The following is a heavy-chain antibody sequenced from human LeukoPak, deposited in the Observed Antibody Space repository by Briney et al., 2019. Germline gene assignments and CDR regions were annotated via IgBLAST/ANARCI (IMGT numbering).Heavy chain of an antibody. V-gene: IGHV3-64D*06. CDR1: GFTFSSYA. J-gene: IGHJ4*02. Sequence: PGGSLRLSCSASGFTFSSYAMYWVRQALGKGLEYVSAISSNGGSTYYADSVKGRFTISRDNSKNTLYLQMSSLRAEDTAVYYCVKDLAMVRGVIIPRLGFDYWGQGTLVTVSS. CDR3: VKDLAMVRGVIIPRLGFDY. D-gene: IGHD3-10*01. CDR2: ISSNGGST.